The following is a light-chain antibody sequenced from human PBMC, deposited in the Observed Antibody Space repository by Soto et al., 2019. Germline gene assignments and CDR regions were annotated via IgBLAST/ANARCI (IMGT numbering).Light chain of an antibody. V-gene: IGLV2-14*03. CDR3: SSHTSSTALV. Sequence: QSALTQPASVSASPGQSIAISWTGTDSDIGGYDHVSWYQQHPGKAPKLLIYDVTNRPSGVSSRFSGSKAGRTASLTISGLETEDEADYYWSSHTSSTALVFGTGTKLTVL. CDR1: DSDIGGYDH. CDR2: DVT. J-gene: IGLJ1*01.